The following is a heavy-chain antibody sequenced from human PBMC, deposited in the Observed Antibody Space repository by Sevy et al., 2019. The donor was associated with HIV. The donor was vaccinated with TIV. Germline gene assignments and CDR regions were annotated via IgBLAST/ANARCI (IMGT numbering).Heavy chain of an antibody. CDR1: GGSISTNSYY. V-gene: IGHV4-39*01. D-gene: IGHD4-17*01. Sequence: AETLSLTCTVSGGSISTNSYYWGWIRQPPGNGLELIGSIYYNGYTYYNPSLKSRVTISVDTSKNQFSLILISVTAAHTAVYYCRRHGYGDYHTYFDYWGQGTLVTVSS. J-gene: IGHJ4*02. CDR2: IYYNGYT. CDR3: RRHGYGDYHTYFDY.